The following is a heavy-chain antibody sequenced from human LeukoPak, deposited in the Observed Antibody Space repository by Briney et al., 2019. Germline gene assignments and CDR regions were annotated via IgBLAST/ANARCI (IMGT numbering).Heavy chain of an antibody. D-gene: IGHD6-13*01. CDR2: ISWDGGST. CDR3: AKTISAVGIIVDAFDI. CDR1: GFTFDDYT. Sequence: GGSLRLSCAASGFTFDDYTMHWVRRAPGKGLEWVSLISWDGGSTYYADSVKGRFTISRDNSKNSLYLQMNSLRAEDTAVYYCAKTISAVGIIVDAFDIWGQGTMVTVSS. V-gene: IGHV3-43*01. J-gene: IGHJ3*02.